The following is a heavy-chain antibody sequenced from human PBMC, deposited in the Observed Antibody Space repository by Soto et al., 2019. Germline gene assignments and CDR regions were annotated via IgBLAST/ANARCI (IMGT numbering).Heavy chain of an antibody. CDR3: ARTDYYDSSGYSSVAFDI. Sequence: GASVKVSCKVSGYTLTELSMHWVRQAPGKGLEWMGGFDPEDGETIYAQKFQGRVTMTRDTSTSTAYMELSSLRSEDTAVYYCARTDYYDSSGYSSVAFDIWGQGTMVTVSS. CDR2: FDPEDGET. J-gene: IGHJ3*02. D-gene: IGHD3-22*01. CDR1: GYTLTELS. V-gene: IGHV1-24*01.